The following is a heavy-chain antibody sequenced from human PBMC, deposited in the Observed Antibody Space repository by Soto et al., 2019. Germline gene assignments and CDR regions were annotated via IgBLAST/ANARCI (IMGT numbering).Heavy chain of an antibody. CDR2: IKHDGSEE. CDR1: GVTISAHC. J-gene: IGHJ4*02. CDR3: ARDYCGGDCQLDY. V-gene: IGHV3-7*01. D-gene: IGHD2-21*02. Sequence: GVLLRLWWGVAGVTISAHCMSWISKTPGRGLEWVANIKHDGSEEYYVDSVKGRFTIARDNAKNSLYLQMNSLRAEDTAVYYCARDYCGGDCQLDYWGQGTLVTVSS.